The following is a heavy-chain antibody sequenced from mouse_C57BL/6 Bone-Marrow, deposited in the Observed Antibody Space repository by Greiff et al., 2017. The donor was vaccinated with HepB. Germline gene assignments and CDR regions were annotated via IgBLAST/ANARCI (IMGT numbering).Heavy chain of an antibody. CDR2: IDPEDGET. CDR1: GFNIKDYY. CDR3: AREGLFIVTVVACCYAMDY. D-gene: IGHD1-1*01. V-gene: IGHV14-2*01. Sequence: VQLQQSGAELVKPGASVKLSCTASGFNIKDYYMHWVKQRTEQGLEWIGRIDPEDGETKYAPKFKGKATITADTSSNTAYLQLSSLTSEDTAVYNCAREGLFIVTVVACCYAMDYWGQGTSVTVSS. J-gene: IGHJ4*01.